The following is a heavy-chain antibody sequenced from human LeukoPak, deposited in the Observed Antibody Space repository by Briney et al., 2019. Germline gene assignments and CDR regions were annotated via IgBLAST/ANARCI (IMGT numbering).Heavy chain of an antibody. CDR3: ARLSTMALDY. CDR2: ISSSSSYI. CDR1: GFTFSSYS. J-gene: IGHJ4*02. Sequence: GGSLRLSCAASGFTFSSYSMNWVRQAPGKGLEWVSSISSSSSYIYYADSVKGRLTISRDNAKNSLYLQMNSLRAEDTAVYYCARLSTMALDYWGQGTLVTVSS. D-gene: IGHD3-10*01. V-gene: IGHV3-21*01.